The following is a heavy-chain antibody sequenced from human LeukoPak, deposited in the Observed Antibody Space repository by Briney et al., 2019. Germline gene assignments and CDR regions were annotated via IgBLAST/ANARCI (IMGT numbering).Heavy chain of an antibody. Sequence: GSLRLSCAASGFTLSDHYMDWVRQPPGKGLEWIGYIYYSGSTNYNPSLKSRVTISVDTSKNQFSLKLSSVTAADTAVYYCASITGDYYYYGMDVWGQGTTVTVSS. CDR3: ASITGDYYYYGMDV. V-gene: IGHV4-59*11. J-gene: IGHJ6*02. CDR1: GFTLSDHY. D-gene: IGHD1-14*01. CDR2: IYYSGST.